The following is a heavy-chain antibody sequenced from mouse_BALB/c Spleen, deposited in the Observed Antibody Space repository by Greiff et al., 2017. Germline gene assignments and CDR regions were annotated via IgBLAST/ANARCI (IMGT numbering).Heavy chain of an antibody. CDR3: ATRTGFYAMDY. D-gene: IGHD4-1*01. J-gene: IGHJ4*01. CDR1: GYTFTSYY. Sequence: QVQLQQSGPELVKPGASVRISCKASGYTFTSYYIHWVKQRPGQGLEWIGWIYPGNVNTKYNEKFKGKATLTADKSSSTAYMQLSSLTSEDSAVYFCATRTGFYAMDYWGQGTSVTVSS. CDR2: IYPGNVNT. V-gene: IGHV1S56*01.